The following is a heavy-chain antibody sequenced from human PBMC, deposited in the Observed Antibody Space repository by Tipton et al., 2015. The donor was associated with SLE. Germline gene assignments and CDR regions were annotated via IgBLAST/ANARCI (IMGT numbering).Heavy chain of an antibody. J-gene: IGHJ3*02. CDR2: IYYSGST. D-gene: IGHD3-16*02. CDR1: GGSISSYY. Sequence: LRLSCTVSGGSISSYYWSWIRQPPGKGLEWIGYIYYSGSTNYNPSLKSRVTISVDTSKNQFSLKLSSVTAADTAVYYCARIHRGIHFGELSLVAFDIWGQGTMVTVSS. CDR3: ARIHRGIHFGELSLVAFDI. V-gene: IGHV4-59*01.